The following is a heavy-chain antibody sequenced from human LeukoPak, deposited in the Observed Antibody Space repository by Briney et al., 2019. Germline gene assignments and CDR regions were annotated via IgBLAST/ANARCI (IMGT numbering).Heavy chain of an antibody. CDR1: GGSISSGGYY. V-gene: IGHV4-30-2*01. D-gene: IGHD6-6*01. CDR3: ASPVSSIAARPNDAFDI. J-gene: IGHJ3*02. Sequence: SQTLSLTCTVSGGSISSGGYYWSWIRQPPGKGLEWIGYIYHSGSTYYNPSLKSRVTISVDRSKNQFSLKLSSVTAADTAVYYCASPVSSIAARPNDAFDIWGQGTMVTVSS. CDR2: IYHSGST.